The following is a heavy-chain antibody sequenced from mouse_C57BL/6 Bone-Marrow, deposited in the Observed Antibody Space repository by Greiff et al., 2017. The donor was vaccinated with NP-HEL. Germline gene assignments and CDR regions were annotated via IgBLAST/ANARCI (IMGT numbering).Heavy chain of an antibody. V-gene: IGHV1-50*01. Sequence: QVQLKQPGAELVKPGASVKLSCKASGYTFTSYWMQWVKQRPGQGLEWIGEIDPSDSYTNYNQKFKGKATLTVDTSSSTASMQLSSLTSEDSAVYYCASCDGYVFDYWGQGTTLTVSS. J-gene: IGHJ2*01. CDR2: IDPSDSYT. CDR3: ASCDGYVFDY. CDR1: GYTFTSYW. D-gene: IGHD2-3*01.